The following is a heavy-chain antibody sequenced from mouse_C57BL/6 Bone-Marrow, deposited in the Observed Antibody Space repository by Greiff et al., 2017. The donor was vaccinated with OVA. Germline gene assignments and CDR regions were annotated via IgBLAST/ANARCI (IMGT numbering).Heavy chain of an antibody. CDR2: IRSKSNNYAT. J-gene: IGHJ1*03. CDR3: VSRGYWYFDV. Sequence: EVQLVESGGGLVQPKGSLKLSCAASGFSFNTYAMNWVRQAPGKGLEWVARIRSKSNNYATYYADSVKDRFTISRDDSESMLYLQMNNLKTEDTAMYYCVSRGYWYFDVWGTGTTVTVSS. D-gene: IGHD3-1*01. V-gene: IGHV10-1*01. CDR1: GFSFNTYA.